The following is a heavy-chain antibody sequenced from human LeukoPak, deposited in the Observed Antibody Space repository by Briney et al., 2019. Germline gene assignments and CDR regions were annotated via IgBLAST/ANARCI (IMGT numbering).Heavy chain of an antibody. CDR2: RAYNGNT. CDR1: GYTFTNYG. J-gene: IGHJ4*02. V-gene: IGHV1-18*01. D-gene: IGHD3-10*01. CDR3: ARYNSMFRGVTTSDY. Sequence: GASVKVSCKASGYTFTNYGFNWVRQAPGQGLAWMGNRAYNGNTNYAQKFQDRVTMTTNTSTSTAYMELRSLRSDDTAVYYCARYNSMFRGVTTSDYWGQGTLVTVSS.